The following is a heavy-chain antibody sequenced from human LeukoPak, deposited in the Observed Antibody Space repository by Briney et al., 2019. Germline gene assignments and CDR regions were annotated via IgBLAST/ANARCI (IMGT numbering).Heavy chain of an antibody. CDR3: AKDSRDYNFRTGYYFDY. CDR2: ISGSGGST. V-gene: IGHV3-23*01. CDR1: AFIFSGHW. D-gene: IGHD5-24*01. Sequence: QPGGSLRLSCEGSAFIFSGHWMNWVRQTPGKGLEWVSAISGSGGSTYYADSVKGRFTISRDNSKNTLYLQMNSLRAEDTAVYYCAKDSRDYNFRTGYYFDYWGQGTLVTVSS. J-gene: IGHJ4*02.